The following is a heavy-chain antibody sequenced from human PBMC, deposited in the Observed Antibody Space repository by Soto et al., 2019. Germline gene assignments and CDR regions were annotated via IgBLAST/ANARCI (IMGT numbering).Heavy chain of an antibody. V-gene: IGHV1-18*01. CDR2: ISPYNGNT. CDR1: GYTFTNYV. Sequence: VQLVQSGAEVKKPGASVKVSCKASGYTFTNYVISWLRQAPGQGLEWMGWISPYNGNTNYAQNLQGRVTMTTDTSTATAYMELRSLRSDDTAVYYCARESTERVKWFDPLGQGTLVAFSS. D-gene: IGHD4-4*01. J-gene: IGHJ5*02. CDR3: ARESTERVKWFDP.